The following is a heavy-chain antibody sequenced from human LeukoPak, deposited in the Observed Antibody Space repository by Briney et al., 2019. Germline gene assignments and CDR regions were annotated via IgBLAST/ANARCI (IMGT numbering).Heavy chain of an antibody. D-gene: IGHD6-19*01. CDR1: GGTFSSYA. CDR3: ARWKTCAKEQWLVTNYYYYYGMDV. J-gene: IGHJ6*02. CDR2: ISGSGGGS. Sequence: EGSLRLSCAASGGTFSSYARSWVRQAAGKRLEWVATISGSGGGSYYVDSVRGRFTIAGENSHNTLYLQTNSLSADDTALYYCARWKTCAKEQWLVTNYYYYYGMDVWGQGTTVTVSS. V-gene: IGHV3-23*01.